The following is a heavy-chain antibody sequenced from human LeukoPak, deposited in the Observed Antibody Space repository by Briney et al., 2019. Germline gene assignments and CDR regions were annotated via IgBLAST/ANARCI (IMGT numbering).Heavy chain of an antibody. CDR2: ISSSSSTI. Sequence: GGSLRLSCAASGFTFSSYSMNWVRQAPGKGLEWVSYISSSSSTIYYADSVKGRFTISRDNAKNSLYLQTNSLRDEDTAVYYCARRYCSSTSCYTGWYYYGMDVWGQGTTVTVSS. V-gene: IGHV3-48*02. CDR3: ARRYCSSTSCYTGWYYYGMDV. CDR1: GFTFSSYS. J-gene: IGHJ6*02. D-gene: IGHD2-2*02.